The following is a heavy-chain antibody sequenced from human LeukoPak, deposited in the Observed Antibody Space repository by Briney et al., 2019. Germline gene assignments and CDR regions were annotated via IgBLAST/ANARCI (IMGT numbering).Heavy chain of an antibody. CDR1: GYTFTGYY. J-gene: IGHJ4*02. CDR3: ARDHNLELVFDF. CDR2: INPNSGGT. D-gene: IGHD6-13*01. Sequence: ASVKVSCKASGYTFTGYYMDWVRQAPGQGLEWMGWINPNSGGTNYAQRFQGRVTMTRDTSISTAYMDLSRLRSDDTAVYYCARDHNLELVFDFWGQGTLVTVSS. V-gene: IGHV1-2*02.